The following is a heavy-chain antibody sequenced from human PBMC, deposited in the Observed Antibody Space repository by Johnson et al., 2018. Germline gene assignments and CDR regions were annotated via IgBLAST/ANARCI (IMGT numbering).Heavy chain of an antibody. Sequence: QVQLQESGPGLVKPSGTLSLTCAVSGGSISSNSWWSWVRQSPEKGLEWMGEIHHSWGANYNPSLESRLTISIDKSKNQLSLKLTSVTAADTAVYYCARDSSGWQPFDYWGQVTLVTVSS. CDR3: ARDSSGWQPFDY. CDR1: GGSISSNSW. D-gene: IGHD6-19*01. J-gene: IGHJ4*02. V-gene: IGHV4-4*02. CDR2: IHHSWGA.